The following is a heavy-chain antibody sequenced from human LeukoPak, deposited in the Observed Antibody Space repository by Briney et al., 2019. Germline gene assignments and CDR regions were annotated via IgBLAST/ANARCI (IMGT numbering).Heavy chain of an antibody. D-gene: IGHD3-22*01. CDR2: INPSGGST. V-gene: IGHV1-46*01. CDR3: ARFDYYDSSGYYAHDAFDI. Sequence: ASVKLSCKASGYTFTSYYMHWVRQAPGQGLEWMGIINPSGGSTSYAQKFQGRVTMTRDMSTSTVYMELSSLRSEDTAVYYCARFDYYDSSGYYAHDAFDIWGQGTMVTVSS. J-gene: IGHJ3*02. CDR1: GYTFTSYY.